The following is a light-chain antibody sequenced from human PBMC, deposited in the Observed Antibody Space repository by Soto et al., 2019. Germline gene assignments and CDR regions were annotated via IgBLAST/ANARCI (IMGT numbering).Light chain of an antibody. J-gene: IGKJ1*01. CDR1: QGISSY. Sequence: DIQLTQSPSFLSASVGHTVTITCRASQGISSYLAWYQQKPGKAPKLLNYAATTLQSGGPSRFSGSGSGTEFTLTISSLQPEDFATYYCQQLNTYPETFGQGTKVDIK. CDR2: AAT. V-gene: IGKV1-9*01. CDR3: QQLNTYPET.